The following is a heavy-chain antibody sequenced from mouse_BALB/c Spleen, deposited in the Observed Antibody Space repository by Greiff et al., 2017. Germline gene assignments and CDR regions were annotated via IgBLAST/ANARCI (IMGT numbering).Heavy chain of an antibody. Sequence: EVHLVESGPGLVKPSQSLSLTCTVTGYSITSDYAWNWIRQFPGNKLEWMGYISYSGSTSYNPSLKSRISITRDTSKNQFFLQLNSVTTEDTATYYCAGYGSSSYWYFDVWGAGTTVTVSS. J-gene: IGHJ1*01. V-gene: IGHV3-2*02. CDR2: ISYSGST. CDR1: GYSITSDYA. CDR3: AGYGSSSYWYFDV. D-gene: IGHD1-1*01.